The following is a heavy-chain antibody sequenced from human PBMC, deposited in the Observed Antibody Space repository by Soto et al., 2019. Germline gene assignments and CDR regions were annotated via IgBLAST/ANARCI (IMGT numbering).Heavy chain of an antibody. Sequence: QVQLVESGGGVVQPGRSLRLSCAASGFNFRTYGIHWVRQAPGKGLEWVALISKDGSHAYYAHSVKARFTTPRDNSQNKAFLQVNSLRADDTAVYFCARGTDYAYLWNAEYFHPWGQVTLVTVSS. CDR2: ISKDGSHA. CDR1: GFNFRTYG. J-gene: IGHJ1*01. D-gene: IGHD5-12*01. V-gene: IGHV3-30*03. CDR3: ARGTDYAYLWNAEYFHP.